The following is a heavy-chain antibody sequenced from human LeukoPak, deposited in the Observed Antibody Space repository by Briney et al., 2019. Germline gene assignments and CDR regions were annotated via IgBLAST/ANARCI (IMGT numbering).Heavy chain of an antibody. CDR1: GGTFSSYA. V-gene: IGHV1-69*04. Sequence: SVKVSCKASGGTFSSYAISWVRQAPGQGPEWMGRIIPILGIANYAQKFQGRVTITADKSTSTAYMELSSLRSEDTAVYYCATTTSGYSYGYLEERAFDIWGQGTMVTVSS. CDR3: ATTTSGYSYGYLEERAFDI. J-gene: IGHJ3*02. D-gene: IGHD5-18*01. CDR2: IIPILGIA.